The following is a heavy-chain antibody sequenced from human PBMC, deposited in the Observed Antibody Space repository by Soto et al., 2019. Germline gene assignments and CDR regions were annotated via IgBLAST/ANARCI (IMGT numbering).Heavy chain of an antibody. CDR3: TDSSDWSRAFDS. J-gene: IGHJ4*02. D-gene: IGHD6-19*01. V-gene: IGHV4-59*03. Sequence: QVQLRESGPGLVKPSETLSLTCTVSGGSISSFYWSWIRQPPGKGLEWIAYIYYSESTNYTPSLKSRVTMSVDTSKNQFSLRLTSVTAADTAVYYCTDSSDWSRAFDSWGQGILVTVSS. CDR2: IYYSEST. CDR1: GGSISSFY.